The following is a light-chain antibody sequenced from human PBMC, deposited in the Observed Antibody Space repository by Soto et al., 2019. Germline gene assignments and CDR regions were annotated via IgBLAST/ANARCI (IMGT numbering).Light chain of an antibody. J-gene: IGLJ1*01. CDR1: SSDVGGYNF. CDR3: CSYVGSYTSYV. Sequence: QSALIQPRSVSGSPGQSVTISCTGTSSDVGGYNFVSWYQQHPGKAPKFMIYDVTKRPSGVPDRFSGSKSGNTASLTISGLQAEDEADYYCCSYVGSYTSYVFGTGTKVTVL. CDR2: DVT. V-gene: IGLV2-11*01.